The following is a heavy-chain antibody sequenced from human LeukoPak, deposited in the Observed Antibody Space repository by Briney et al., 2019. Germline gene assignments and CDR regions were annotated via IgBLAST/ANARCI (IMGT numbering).Heavy chain of an antibody. D-gene: IGHD6-19*01. J-gene: IGHJ5*02. V-gene: IGHV3-23*01. CDR3: AKGEEQWLYNLNWFDP. CDR2: ISGSGGST. CDR1: GFTFSSYA. Sequence: LPGGSLRLSCAASGFTFSSYAMSWVRQAPGKGLEWVSAISGSGGSTYYADSVKGRFTISRDNSKNTLYLQMNSLRAEDTAVYYCAKGEEQWLYNLNWFDPWGQGTLVTVSS.